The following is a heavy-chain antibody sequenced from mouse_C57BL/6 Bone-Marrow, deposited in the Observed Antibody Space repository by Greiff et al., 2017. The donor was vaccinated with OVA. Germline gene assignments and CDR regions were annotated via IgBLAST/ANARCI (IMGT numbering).Heavy chain of an antibody. J-gene: IGHJ2*01. CDR1: GYTFTSYW. CDR3: ASLRRRGDY. D-gene: IGHD1-2*01. Sequence: QVQLKQPGAELVKPGASVKLSCKASGYTFTSYWMHWVKQRPGQGLEWIGMIHPNSGSTNYNEKFKSKATLTVDKSSSTAYMQLSSLTSEDSAVYYCASLRRRGDYWGQGTTLTVSS. CDR2: IHPNSGST. V-gene: IGHV1-64*01.